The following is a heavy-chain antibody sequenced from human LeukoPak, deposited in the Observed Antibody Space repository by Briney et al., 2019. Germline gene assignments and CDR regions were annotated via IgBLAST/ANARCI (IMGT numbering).Heavy chain of an antibody. Sequence: SETLSLTCAVYGGSFSGYYWSWIRQPPGKGLEWIGEINHSGSTYYNPSLKSRVTISVDTSKNQFSLKLSSVTAADTAVYYCARRVIAAPYYFDYWGQGTLVTVSS. CDR3: ARRVIAAPYYFDY. D-gene: IGHD6-6*01. J-gene: IGHJ4*02. V-gene: IGHV4-34*01. CDR1: GGSFSGYY. CDR2: INHSGST.